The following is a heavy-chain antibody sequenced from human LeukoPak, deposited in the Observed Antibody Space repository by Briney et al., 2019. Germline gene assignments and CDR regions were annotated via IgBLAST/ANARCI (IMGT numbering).Heavy chain of an antibody. CDR2: INYDGTST. D-gene: IGHD1-7*01. Sequence: PGGSLRLSCVASGFTFGSYWMHWVRQAPGKGLVWVSRINYDGTSTTYADSVKGRFTVSRDNGKRTVSLQINSLRPDDTAVYYCARSLLGGTSDYWGQGTLVTVSS. J-gene: IGHJ4*02. CDR3: ARSLLGGTSDY. V-gene: IGHV3-74*01. CDR1: GFTFGSYW.